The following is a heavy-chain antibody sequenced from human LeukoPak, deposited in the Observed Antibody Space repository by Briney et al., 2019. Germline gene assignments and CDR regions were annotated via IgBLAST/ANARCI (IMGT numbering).Heavy chain of an antibody. Sequence: SETLSLTCAVSGGSISSTGYGWAWIREPPGKGLEWIVTIYYSGSTYHNTSLKSRITMSVATSRTQFSLKLSSVDAADTAVYYCAKAGVRYFDSSGLYAFDSGAKGQRSPSPQ. CDR3: AKAGVRYFDSSGLYAFDS. V-gene: IGHV4-39*01. D-gene: IGHD3-22*01. CDR2: IYYSGST. CDR1: GGSISSTGYG. J-gene: IGHJ3*01.